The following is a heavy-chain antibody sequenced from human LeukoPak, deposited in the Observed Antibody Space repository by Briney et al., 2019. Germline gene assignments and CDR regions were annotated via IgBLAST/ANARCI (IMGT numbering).Heavy chain of an antibody. D-gene: IGHD2-2*02. CDR3: AKDAYCTSTSCYRNPYFDY. CDR1: GFTFSSYA. V-gene: IGHV3-23*01. CDR2: ISGSGSFT. Sequence: GGSLRLSCAASGFTFSSYAVSWVRQAPGKGLEWVSAISGSGSFTYYADSVKGRFTISRDNSKNTLYLRMNSLRAEDTAVYYCAKDAYCTSTSCYRNPYFDYWGQGTLVTVSS. J-gene: IGHJ4*02.